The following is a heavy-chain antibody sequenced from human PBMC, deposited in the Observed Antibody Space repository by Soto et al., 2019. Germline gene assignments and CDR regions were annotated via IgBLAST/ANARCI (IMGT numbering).Heavy chain of an antibody. CDR3: TGTVAAGY. J-gene: IGHJ4*02. CDR2: ISASGDST. CDR1: GFTFSSFV. D-gene: IGHD6-19*01. V-gene: IGHV3-23*01. Sequence: EVQLLESGGGLVQPGGSLTLSCAASGFTFSSFVMNWFRQAPGKGLEWVPSISASGDSTYYADSVKDRFTISRDNSKNTLYVQMNSLRVEDTAVYYCTGTVAAGYWGQGALVTVSS.